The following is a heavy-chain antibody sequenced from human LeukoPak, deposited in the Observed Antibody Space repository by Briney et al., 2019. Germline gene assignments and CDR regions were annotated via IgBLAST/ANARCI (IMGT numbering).Heavy chain of an antibody. D-gene: IGHD6-19*01. V-gene: IGHV3-74*01. CDR1: GFSFSSYW. CDR3: ARSSYPYYFDY. CDR2: VNNDGSST. Sequence: SGGSLRLSCGASGFSFSSYWMHWVRQAPGKGLMWVSRVNNDGSSTTYADSVEGRFTISRDNARNTLYLQMNSLRAEDTAAYYCARSSYPYYFDYWGQGTLVTVSS. J-gene: IGHJ4*02.